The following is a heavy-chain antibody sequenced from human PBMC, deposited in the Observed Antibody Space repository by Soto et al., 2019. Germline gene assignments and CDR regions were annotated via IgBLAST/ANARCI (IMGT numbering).Heavy chain of an antibody. CDR1: GGSISSSSYY. CDR2: IYYSGST. J-gene: IGHJ3*02. Sequence: QLQLQESGPGLVKPSETLSLTCTVSGGSISSSSYYWGWIRQPPGKGLEWIGSIYYSGSTYYTPSLNSQVTISVDTSKNQFSLKLSSVTAADTAVYYCARITIFGVVILPDAFDIWGQGTMVTVSS. D-gene: IGHD3-3*01. CDR3: ARITIFGVVILPDAFDI. V-gene: IGHV4-39*01.